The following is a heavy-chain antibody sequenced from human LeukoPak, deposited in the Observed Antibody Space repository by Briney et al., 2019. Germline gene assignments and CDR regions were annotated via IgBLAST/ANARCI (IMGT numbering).Heavy chain of an antibody. CDR3: ARTPIYYFDNSGYYN. D-gene: IGHD3-22*01. CDR2: IYHSGST. J-gene: IGHJ4*02. Sequence: PSETLSLTCAVSGGSISSSNWWSWVRPPPGKGLEWIGEIYHSGSTNYNPSLKSRVTISVDTSKKQFSLRLSSVTAADTAVYYCARTPIYYFDNSGYYNCGQGTLVTVSS. CDR1: GGSISSSNW. V-gene: IGHV4-4*02.